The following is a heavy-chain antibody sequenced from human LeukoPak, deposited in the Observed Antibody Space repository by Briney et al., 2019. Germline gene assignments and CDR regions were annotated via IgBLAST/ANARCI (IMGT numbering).Heavy chain of an antibody. CDR2: IYTSGST. D-gene: IGHD6-13*01. J-gene: IGHJ4*02. V-gene: IGHV4-61*02. CDR3: ARVLAAADLYYFDY. Sequence: SETLSLTCTVSGGSISSGSYYWSWIRQPAGKGLEWIGRIYTSGSTYYNPSLKSRVTISVDTSKNQFSLKLSSVTAADTAVYYCARVLAAADLYYFDYWGQGTLVTVSS. CDR1: GGSISSGSYY.